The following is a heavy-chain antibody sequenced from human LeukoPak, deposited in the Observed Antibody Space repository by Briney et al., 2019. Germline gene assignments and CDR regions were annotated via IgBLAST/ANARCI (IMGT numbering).Heavy chain of an antibody. CDR1: GYTFTSYG. D-gene: IGHD3-10*01. V-gene: IGHV1-18*01. CDR3: ARDPYYGLGSYYREIDP. Sequence: ASVKVSCKASGYTFTSYGISWVRQAPGQGLEWMGWISAYNGNTNYAQKLQGRVTMTTDTSTSTAYMELRSLRSDDTAVYYCARDPYYGLGSYYREIDPWGQGTLVTVSS. CDR2: ISAYNGNT. J-gene: IGHJ5*02.